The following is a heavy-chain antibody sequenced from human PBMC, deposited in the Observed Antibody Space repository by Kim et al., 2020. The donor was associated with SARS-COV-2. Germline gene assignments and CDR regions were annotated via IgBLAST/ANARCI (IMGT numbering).Heavy chain of an antibody. CDR2: ISHDGNNI. Sequence: GGSLRLSCSASGFTFTGYVMHWVRQAPGKGLEWIALISHDGNNIYYADSVKGRFTISRDNSKSTLFLQMNSLTTEDTAVYYCARDRSAGFFDHWGQGTPVTVSS. V-gene: IGHV3-30-3*01. CDR3: ARDRSAGFFDH. CDR1: GFTFTGYV. J-gene: IGHJ4*02. D-gene: IGHD1-1*01.